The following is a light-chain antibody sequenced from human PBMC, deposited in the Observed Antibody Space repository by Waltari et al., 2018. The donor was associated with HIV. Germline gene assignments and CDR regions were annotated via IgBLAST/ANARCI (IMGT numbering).Light chain of an antibody. V-gene: IGLV3-1*01. CDR3: QAWDNDLAV. CDR1: NLGEKY. CDR2: QDN. J-gene: IGLJ3*02. Sequence: SYELTQPPSLSVSPGQTASITCSGDNLGEKYSFWYQQQSGQTPLLVMSQDNKRPSGIPERFSGTNSGNAATLTISGMQSMDEADYYCQAWDNDLAVFGGGTKLTVL.